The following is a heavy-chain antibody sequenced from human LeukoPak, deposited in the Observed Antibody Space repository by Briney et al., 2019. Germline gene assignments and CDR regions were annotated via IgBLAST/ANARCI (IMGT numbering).Heavy chain of an antibody. CDR2: INPNSGGT. J-gene: IGHJ6*03. CDR1: GYTFTDYY. D-gene: IGHD1-26*01. V-gene: IGHV1-2*02. CDR3: ARGMEPYYYMDV. Sequence: ASVKVSCKASGYTFTDYYKHWVRQAPGQGLDWMGWINPNSGGTNYAQKFQGRVTMTRDTSISTAYMELSRLRSDDTAVYYCARGMEPYYYMDVWGRGTTVTVSS.